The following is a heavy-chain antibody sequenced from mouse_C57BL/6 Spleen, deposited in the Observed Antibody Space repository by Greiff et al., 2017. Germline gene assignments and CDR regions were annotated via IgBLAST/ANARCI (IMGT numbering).Heavy chain of an antibody. Sequence: VQLQQPGAELVKPGASVKLSCKASGYTFTSYWMHWVKQRPGRGLEWIGRIDPNSGGTKYNEKFKSKATLTVDKPSSTAYMQLSILTSADSAVYYLTSFSYYYGSRGGFDYWGQGTTLTVSS. CDR2: IDPNSGGT. J-gene: IGHJ2*01. D-gene: IGHD1-1*01. CDR3: TSFSYYYGSRGGFDY. V-gene: IGHV1-72*01. CDR1: GYTFTSYW.